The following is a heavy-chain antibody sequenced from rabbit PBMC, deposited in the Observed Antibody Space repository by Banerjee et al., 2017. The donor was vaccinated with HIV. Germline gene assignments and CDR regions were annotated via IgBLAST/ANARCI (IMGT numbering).Heavy chain of an antibody. V-gene: IGHV1S45*01. J-gene: IGHJ4*01. CDR1: GFSFNNRYV. Sequence: QEQLEESGGDLVKPEGSLTLTCTASGFSFNNRYVMCWVRQAPGKGLEWIACINTISGDTVYATWAKGRFTISKTSSTTVTLQMTSLTAADTATYFCARGTNSAGYNVNLWGPGTLVTVS. D-gene: IGHD1-1*01. CDR3: ARGTNSAGYNVNL. CDR2: INTISGDT.